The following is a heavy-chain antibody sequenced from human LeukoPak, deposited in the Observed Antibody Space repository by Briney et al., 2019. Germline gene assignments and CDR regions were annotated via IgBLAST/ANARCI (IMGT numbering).Heavy chain of an antibody. CDR1: GYSFTSYW. V-gene: IGHV5-51*01. D-gene: IGHD2-21*02. CDR3: VRHTDSWFDS. Sequence: GESLKISCKGSGYSFTSYWIGWVRQIPGKGLEWMGIIYPGDSDIRYSPSFQGQVTISADKSITTAYLQWSSLKASDTAKYYCVRHTDSWFDSWGQGTLVTVSS. CDR2: IYPGDSDI. J-gene: IGHJ5*01.